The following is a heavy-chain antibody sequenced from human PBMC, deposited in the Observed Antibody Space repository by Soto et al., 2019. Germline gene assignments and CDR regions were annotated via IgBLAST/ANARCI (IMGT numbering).Heavy chain of an antibody. Sequence: PAGSLKLSCAAFGFTVTNYWMSWVRQAPGKGLEWVANIKQDGSEKYFVESVKGRFTISRDNAKNSLYLQMTSLRAEDTAIYYCARPGYCSSTSCPNWFDPWGQGTLVTVSS. CDR3: ARPGYCSSTSCPNWFDP. CDR2: IKQDGSEK. V-gene: IGHV3-7*03. D-gene: IGHD2-2*01. J-gene: IGHJ5*02. CDR1: GFTVTNYW.